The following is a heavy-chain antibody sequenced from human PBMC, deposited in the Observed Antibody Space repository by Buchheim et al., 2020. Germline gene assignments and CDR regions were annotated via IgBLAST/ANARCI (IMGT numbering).Heavy chain of an antibody. D-gene: IGHD3-22*01. CDR2: ISYDGSNK. CDR1: GFTFSSYG. CDR3: AKLARGYYYDSSGYYSESDY. V-gene: IGHV3-30*18. Sequence: QVQLVESGGGVVQPGRSLRLSCAASGFTFSSYGMHWVRQAPGKGLEWVAVISYDGSNKYYADSVKGRFTISRDNSKNTLYLQVNSLRAEDTAVYYCAKLARGYYYDSSGYYSESDYWGQGTL. J-gene: IGHJ4*02.